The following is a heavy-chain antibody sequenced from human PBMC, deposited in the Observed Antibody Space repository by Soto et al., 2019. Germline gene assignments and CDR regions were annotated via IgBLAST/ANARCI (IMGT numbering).Heavy chain of an antibody. D-gene: IGHD3-22*01. CDR3: TTGLSNGYYNFDY. V-gene: IGHV3-15*01. CDR1: GFWFINAW. J-gene: IGHJ4*02. CDR2: IKGEADGGTT. Sequence: PGGSLKLSCASSGFWFINAWSCWVRQAPGKGLEWVGRIKGEADGGTTDYAAPVKGRITISRDHSKDTLYLHMNSLKTEDTAVYYCTTGLSNGYYNFDYWGQGT.